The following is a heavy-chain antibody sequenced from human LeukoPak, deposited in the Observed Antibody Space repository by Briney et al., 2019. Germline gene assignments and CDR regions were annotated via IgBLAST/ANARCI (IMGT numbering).Heavy chain of an antibody. CDR2: IYYSGST. CDR3: ARGPTFWSGPPWFDP. Sequence: PSETLSLTCTVSGGSISSGGYYWSWIRQHPGKGLEWIGYIYYSGSTYYNPSLKSRVTISVDTSKNQFSLKLSSVTAADTAVYYCARGPTFWSGPPWFDPWGQGTLVTVSS. J-gene: IGHJ5*02. CDR1: GGSISSGGYY. D-gene: IGHD3-3*01. V-gene: IGHV4-31*03.